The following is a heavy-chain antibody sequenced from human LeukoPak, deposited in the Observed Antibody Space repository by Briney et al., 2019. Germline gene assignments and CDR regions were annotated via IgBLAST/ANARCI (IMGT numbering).Heavy chain of an antibody. J-gene: IGHJ4*02. CDR3: ARARSPNIAVAGACFDY. CDR1: GGFISSYY. Sequence: SETLSLTCTVSGGFISSYYGSWIRQPAGKGLEWIGRIYTSGSTNYNPSLKSRVTMSVDTSKNQFSLKLNSVTAADTAVYYCARARSPNIAVAGACFDYWGQGTLVTVSS. V-gene: IGHV4-4*07. CDR2: IYTSGST. D-gene: IGHD6-19*01.